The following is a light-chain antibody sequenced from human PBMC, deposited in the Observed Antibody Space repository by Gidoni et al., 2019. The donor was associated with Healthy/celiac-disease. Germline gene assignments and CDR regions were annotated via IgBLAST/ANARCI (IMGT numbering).Light chain of an antibody. J-gene: IGKJ4*01. Sequence: DIQMTQSPSSLSASVGDRVTITCRASQSISSYLNWYQQKPGKAPKLLIYAASSLKSGVPSRFSGSGSGTDFTLTISSLQPEDFANYYCQQSYTGITFGGGTKVEIK. CDR3: QQSYTGIT. CDR1: QSISSY. CDR2: AAS. V-gene: IGKV1-39*01.